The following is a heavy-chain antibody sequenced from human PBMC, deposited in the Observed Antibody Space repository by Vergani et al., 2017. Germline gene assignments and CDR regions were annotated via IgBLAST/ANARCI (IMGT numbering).Heavy chain of an antibody. CDR2: IGTAGDT. J-gene: IGHJ4*02. V-gene: IGHV3-13*04. Sequence: EVQLVESGGGLVQPGGSLRLSCAASGFTFSSYDMHWVRQATGKGLEWVSAIGTAGDTYYPGSVKGRFTISRDNSKNTLYLQMNSLRAEDTAVYYCAREAAAGRYYFDYWGQGTLVTVSS. D-gene: IGHD6-13*01. CDR1: GFTFSSYD. CDR3: AREAAAGRYYFDY.